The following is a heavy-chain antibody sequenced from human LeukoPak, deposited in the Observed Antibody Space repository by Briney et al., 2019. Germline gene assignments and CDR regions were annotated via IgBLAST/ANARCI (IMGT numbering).Heavy chain of an antibody. D-gene: IGHD2-15*01. V-gene: IGHV4-61*09. Sequence: ASETPSLTCTVSGGSINSGTDYWSWIRQPAGKGLEWIGHTFSSGSTNYNPSLKSRVTISVDTSKNQFSLSLTSVTAADTAIYYCAKTWSGTFHIWAQGTMVTVSS. CDR1: GGSINSGTDY. CDR2: TFSSGST. CDR3: AKTWSGTFHI. J-gene: IGHJ3*02.